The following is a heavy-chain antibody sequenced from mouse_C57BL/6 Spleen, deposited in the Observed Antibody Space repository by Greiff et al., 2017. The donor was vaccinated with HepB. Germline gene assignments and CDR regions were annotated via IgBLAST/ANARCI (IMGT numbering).Heavy chain of an antibody. CDR3: ARFYSNFMDY. CDR1: GFTFSSYG. CDR2: ISSGGSYT. V-gene: IGHV5-6*01. D-gene: IGHD2-5*01. Sequence: EVQGVESGGDLVKPGGSLKLSCAASGFTFSSYGMSWVRQTPDKRLEWVATISSGGSYTYYPDSVKGRFTISRDNAKNTLYLQMSSLKSEDTAMYYCARFYSNFMDYWGQGTSVTVSS. J-gene: IGHJ4*01.